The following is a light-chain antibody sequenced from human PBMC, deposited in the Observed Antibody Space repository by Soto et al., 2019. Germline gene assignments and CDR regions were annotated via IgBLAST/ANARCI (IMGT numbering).Light chain of an antibody. CDR3: QQSYSTLLT. J-gene: IGKJ2*01. V-gene: IGKV1-39*01. CDR1: QSISSY. CDR2: AAS. Sequence: DIQMTQSPSSLSSSVGDRVTITCRASQSISSYLNWYQQKPGNAPKLLIYAASSLKSGVTSRFSGSGSGTDFTLLISSLQPEDFATYYCQQSYSTLLTFGQGTKLEIK.